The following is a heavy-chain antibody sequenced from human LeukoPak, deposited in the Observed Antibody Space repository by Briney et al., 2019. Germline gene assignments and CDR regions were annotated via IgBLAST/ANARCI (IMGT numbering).Heavy chain of an antibody. CDR3: ARLRYYDSSGPKYYFDY. V-gene: IGHV3-7*01. Sequence: GGSLRLSCAVSGLSFSRYWMSWVRQIPGKGLEWVANIKQDGSEQYYVDSVKGRFTISRDHAKHSLFLQMNSLRIEDTAIYYCARLRYYDSSGPKYYFDYWGQGTLVTVSS. D-gene: IGHD3-22*01. CDR1: GLSFSRYW. J-gene: IGHJ4*02. CDR2: IKQDGSEQ.